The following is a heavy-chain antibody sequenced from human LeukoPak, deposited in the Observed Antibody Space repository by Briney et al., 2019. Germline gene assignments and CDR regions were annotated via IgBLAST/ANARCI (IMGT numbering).Heavy chain of an antibody. V-gene: IGHV3-15*01. CDR1: GFTFSNAW. J-gene: IGHJ5*02. D-gene: IGHD3-22*01. Sequence: GGSLRLSGAASGFTFSNAWMSWVRQAPGKGLEWVGRIKSKTDGGTTDYAAPVKGRFTISRDDSKNTLYLQMNSLKTEDTAVYYCTTDLIGYYDSSGYYAFDPWGQGTLVTVSS. CDR2: IKSKTDGGTT. CDR3: TTDLIGYYDSSGYYAFDP.